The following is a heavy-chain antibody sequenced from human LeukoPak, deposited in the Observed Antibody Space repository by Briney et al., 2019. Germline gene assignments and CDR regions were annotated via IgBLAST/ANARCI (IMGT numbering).Heavy chain of an antibody. CDR1: GFTLSTYA. CDR2: ISSSSSTI. D-gene: IGHD3-22*01. V-gene: IGHV3-48*01. Sequence: GGSLRLSCVTSGFTLSTYAMSWVRQAPGKGLEWVSYISSSSSTIYYADSVKGRFTISRDNAKNSLYLQMNSLRAEDTAVYYCARDHSTYYYDSSPKSMDYWGQGTLVTVSS. CDR3: ARDHSTYYYDSSPKSMDY. J-gene: IGHJ4*02.